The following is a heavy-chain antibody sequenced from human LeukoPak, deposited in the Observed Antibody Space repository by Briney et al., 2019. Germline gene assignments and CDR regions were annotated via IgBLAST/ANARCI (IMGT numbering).Heavy chain of an antibody. CDR1: GGAISNGAYH. D-gene: IGHD3-10*01. Sequence: SQTLSLTCTVSGGAISNGAYHWSWIRQPAGKGLEWIGRIYTTGDTNYNPSLKRRVTISIDTSKNQFSLNLTSVTAADTAVYYCATPYYGSENFLGYWGQGTLVTVSS. J-gene: IGHJ4*02. CDR3: ATPYYGSENFLGY. CDR2: IYTTGDT. V-gene: IGHV4-61*02.